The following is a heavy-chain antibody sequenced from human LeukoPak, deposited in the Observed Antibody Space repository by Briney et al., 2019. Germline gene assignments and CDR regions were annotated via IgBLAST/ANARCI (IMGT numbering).Heavy chain of an antibody. CDR3: ARRRDYSKNSGWGY. D-gene: IGHD4-11*01. CDR1: SGSLSGHY. V-gene: IGHV4-34*01. CDR2: INHSGST. Sequence: SETLSLTCEVYSGSLSGHYWSWFRQPPGKGLEWIGEINHSGSTNYNPSLKSRVTISVDTSKNQFSLKLSSVTAADTAVYYCARRRDYSKNSGWGYWGQGTLVTVSS. J-gene: IGHJ4*02.